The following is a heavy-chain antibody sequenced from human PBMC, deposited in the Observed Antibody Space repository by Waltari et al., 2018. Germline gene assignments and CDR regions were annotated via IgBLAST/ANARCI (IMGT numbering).Heavy chain of an antibody. Sequence: EVQLVESGGALVQPGRSLRLSCATSGFTYDDFAMHWVRQVPGKGLEWVEGITCNSGKVDYAGSVKGRFTISRDNAKNLLFLQMNSLRPEDTALYYCTKDLTHTNYEGFANWGLGTLVTVSS. CDR1: GFTYDDFA. D-gene: IGHD3-16*01. J-gene: IGHJ4*02. CDR3: TKDLTHTNYEGFAN. V-gene: IGHV3-9*01. CDR2: ITCNSGKV.